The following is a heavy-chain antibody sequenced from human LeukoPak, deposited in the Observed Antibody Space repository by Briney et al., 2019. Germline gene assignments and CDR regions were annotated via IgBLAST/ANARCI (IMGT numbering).Heavy chain of an antibody. CDR1: VVTFSSHA. J-gene: IGHJ3*01. CDR3: ARDISRFYDSSGYSDVFDL. D-gene: IGHD3-22*01. CDR2: IISTLGLA. Sequence: SVKVSCKASVVTFSSHAVRWLRQAPGQGPEWMGRIISTLGLANYAHSFEGRVSITADTSTSTVFMELSSLGSEDTAIYYCARDISRFYDSSGYSDVFDLWGQGTAVTVSS. V-gene: IGHV1-69*04.